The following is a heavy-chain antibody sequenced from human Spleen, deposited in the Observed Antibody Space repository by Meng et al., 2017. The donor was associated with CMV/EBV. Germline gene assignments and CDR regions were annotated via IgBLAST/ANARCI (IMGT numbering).Heavy chain of an antibody. CDR2: IYYSGTT. V-gene: IGHV4-30-4*01. CDR3: ARDVRSDFWSGYIWP. J-gene: IGHJ5*02. D-gene: IGHD3-3*01. Sequence: SCRSISSGDSYWSWIRQPPGKGLESIGSIYYSGTTYYSPSLKSRVTISVDTSKNQFSLKLSSVTAADTAVYYCARDVRSDFWSGYIWPWGQGTLVTVSS. CDR1: CRSISSGDSY.